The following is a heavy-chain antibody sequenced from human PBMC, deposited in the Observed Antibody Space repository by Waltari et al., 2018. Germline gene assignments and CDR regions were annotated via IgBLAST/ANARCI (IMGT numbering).Heavy chain of an antibody. Sequence: QVQLRESGPGLVRPSETLSLTCAVSGFSINSAYYWGWIRHHPGKGLEWIGTIYQSGATFYNPSLKTRVNLSVDMSKAQFLLTLSSVTAADTAVYYCASYCNSPDCYDRAAFGVWGQGTTVTVSS. V-gene: IGHV4-38-2*01. J-gene: IGHJ3*01. CDR3: ASYCNSPDCYDRAAFGV. D-gene: IGHD2-2*01. CDR2: IYQSGAT. CDR1: GFSINSAYY.